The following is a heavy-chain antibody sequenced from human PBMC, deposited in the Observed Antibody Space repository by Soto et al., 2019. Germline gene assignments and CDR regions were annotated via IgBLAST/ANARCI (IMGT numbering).Heavy chain of an antibody. V-gene: IGHV1-46*03. D-gene: IGHD3-10*01. J-gene: IGHJ4*02. CDR2: INPSGGST. CDR3: ASRAGSGSYLDY. Sequence: QVQLVQSGAEVKKPGASVKVSCKASGYTFTSYYMHWVRQAPGQGLEWMGIINPSGGSTSYAQKFQGXVSXXRXTSTSTVYMELSSLRSEDTAVYYCASRAGSGSYLDYWGQGTLVTVSS. CDR1: GYTFTSYY.